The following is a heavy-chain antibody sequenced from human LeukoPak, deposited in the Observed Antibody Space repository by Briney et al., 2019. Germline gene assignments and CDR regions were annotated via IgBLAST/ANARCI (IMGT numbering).Heavy chain of an antibody. Sequence: ASVTVSYKSSGGTFSSYAISWVRQAPGQGLEWMGWISAYNGNTNYAQKLQGRVTMTTDTSTSTAYMELRSLRSDDTAVYYCARGSRPYSIYAFDIWGQGTMVTASS. V-gene: IGHV1-18*01. CDR2: ISAYNGNT. CDR3: ARGSRPYSIYAFDI. CDR1: GGTFSSYA. D-gene: IGHD2-21*01. J-gene: IGHJ3*02.